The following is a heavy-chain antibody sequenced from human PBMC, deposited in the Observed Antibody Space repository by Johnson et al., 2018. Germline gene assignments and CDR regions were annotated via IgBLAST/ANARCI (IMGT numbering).Heavy chain of an antibody. J-gene: IGHJ3*02. CDR1: GFIFSSYA. Sequence: VQLVESGGGLVQPGGSLRLSCAASGFIFSSYAMTWVRQAPGKGLEWVSAISGNGVYTYYADPLKGRSTISRDNSKNTLYLQMNSLRAEDTAIYYCVKDLYSGTYPRGFDMWGRGTMVTVSP. V-gene: IGHV3-23*04. CDR2: ISGNGVYT. CDR3: VKDLYSGTYPRGFDM. D-gene: IGHD1-26*01.